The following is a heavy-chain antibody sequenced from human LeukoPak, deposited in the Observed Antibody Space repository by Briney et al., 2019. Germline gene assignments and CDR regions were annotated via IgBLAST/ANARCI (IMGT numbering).Heavy chain of an antibody. CDR2: IYPGDSDT. D-gene: IGHD4-23*01. CDR3: ARRRWADAFDI. V-gene: IGHV5-51*01. J-gene: IGHJ3*02. Sequence: GESLKISCKGSGNSFINYWIGWVRQKPGKGLEWMGIIYPGDSDTTYSPSFQGQVTISADKSISTAYLQWSSLKASDTAMYYCARRRWADAFDIWGQGTMVTVSS. CDR1: GNSFINYW.